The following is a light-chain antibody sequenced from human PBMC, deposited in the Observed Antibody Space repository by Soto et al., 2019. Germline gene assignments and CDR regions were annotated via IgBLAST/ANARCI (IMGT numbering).Light chain of an antibody. Sequence: DIQMTQSPSAMSAFVGDRVTITCRSSQGISNYLDWFQQKPGKVPNRLIYAASSLQSGVPSRFSGSGYGTDFTLTISSLQPEDFATYYCRQHNSYPCTFGQGTKLEIK. V-gene: IGKV1-17*03. J-gene: IGKJ1*01. CDR2: AAS. CDR1: QGISNY. CDR3: RQHNSYPCT.